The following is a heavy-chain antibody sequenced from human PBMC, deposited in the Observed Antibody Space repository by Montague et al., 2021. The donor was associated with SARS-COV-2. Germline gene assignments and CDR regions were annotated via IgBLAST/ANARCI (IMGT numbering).Heavy chain of an antibody. D-gene: IGHD6-13*01. CDR3: ARPKYSSSWYVDY. CDR1: GGSISSSSYC. J-gene: IGHJ4*02. CDR2: IYYSGST. V-gene: IGHV4-39*01. Sequence: SETLSLTCTVSGGSISSSSYCWGWIRQPPGKGLEWIGSIYYSGSTYYNPSLKSRVTISVDTSKNQFSLKLSSVTAADTAVYYCARPKYSSSWYVDYWGQGTLVTVSS.